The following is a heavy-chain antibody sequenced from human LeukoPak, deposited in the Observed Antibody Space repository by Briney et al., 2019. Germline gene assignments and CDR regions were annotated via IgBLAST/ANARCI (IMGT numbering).Heavy chain of an antibody. J-gene: IGHJ2*01. CDR3: ATYRTSFIYWYFDL. Sequence: SETLSLTCTVSGGSISSGGYYWSWIRQPPGKGLEWIGYIYHSGSTYYNPSLKSRVTISVDTSKNQFSLELSSVTAADTAVYYCATYRTSFIYWYFDLXXXXTLVXVSS. CDR1: GGSISSGGYY. CDR2: IYHSGST. V-gene: IGHV4-30-2*02. D-gene: IGHD2-2*01.